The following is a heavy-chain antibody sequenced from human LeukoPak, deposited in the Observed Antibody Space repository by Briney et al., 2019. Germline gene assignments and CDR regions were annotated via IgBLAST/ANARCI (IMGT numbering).Heavy chain of an antibody. CDR1: GYTFTSYG. J-gene: IGHJ4*02. D-gene: IGHD3-9*01. Sequence: ASVKVSCKASGYTFTSYGISWVRQAPGQGLEWMGWISAYNGNTNYAQKLQGRVTMTTDTSTSTAYMELRSLRSDDTAVYYCARANYDILTGYSESDYWGQGTLVTVSS. CDR3: ARANYDILTGYSESDY. CDR2: ISAYNGNT. V-gene: IGHV1-18*01.